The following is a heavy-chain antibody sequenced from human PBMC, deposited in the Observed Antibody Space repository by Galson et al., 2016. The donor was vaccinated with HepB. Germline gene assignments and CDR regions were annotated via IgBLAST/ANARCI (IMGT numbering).Heavy chain of an antibody. CDR3: ASDLHSGAYSFDY. Sequence: SLRLSCAAFGFTFSSFSMNWVRQAPGKGLEWVSYISSSSGVLYYADSVKGRFTISRDNAKNSLYLKMNSLRDEETAVYYCASDLHSGAYSFDYWGQGTLVTVSS. CDR1: GFTFSSFS. CDR2: ISSSSGVL. V-gene: IGHV3-48*02. D-gene: IGHD1-26*01. J-gene: IGHJ4*02.